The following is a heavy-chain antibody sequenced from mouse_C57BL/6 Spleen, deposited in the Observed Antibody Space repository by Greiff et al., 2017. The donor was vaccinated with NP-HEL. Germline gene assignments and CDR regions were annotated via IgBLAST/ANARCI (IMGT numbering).Heavy chain of an antibody. V-gene: IGHV1-55*01. J-gene: IGHJ4*01. CDR1: GYTFTSYW. Sequence: VQLQQPGAELVKPGASVKMSCKASGYTFTSYWITWVKQRPGQGLEWIGDIYPGSGSTNYNEKFKSKATLTVDTSSSTAYMQLSSLTSEDSAVYYCARSPPYGSRYYYAMDYWGQGTSVTVSS. CDR3: ARSPPYGSRYYYAMDY. D-gene: IGHD1-1*01. CDR2: IYPGSGST.